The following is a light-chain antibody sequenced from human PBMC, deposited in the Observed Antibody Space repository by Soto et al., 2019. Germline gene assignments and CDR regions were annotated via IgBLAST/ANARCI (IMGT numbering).Light chain of an antibody. CDR3: SSYTSSVHYV. CDR2: DVS. Sequence: QSALTQPASVSGSPGQSITISCTGTSSDVGGYNYVSWYQQHPGKAPKLMIYDVSNRPSGVSNRFSGSKSGNTASLTISGLQAEDEADYYCSSYTSSVHYVFGTGTRSPS. CDR1: SSDVGGYNY. J-gene: IGLJ1*01. V-gene: IGLV2-14*01.